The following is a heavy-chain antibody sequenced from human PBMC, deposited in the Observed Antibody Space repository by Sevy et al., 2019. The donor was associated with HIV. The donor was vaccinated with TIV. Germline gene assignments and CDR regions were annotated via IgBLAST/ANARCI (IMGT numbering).Heavy chain of an antibody. CDR1: GDSVSSNSAA. J-gene: IGHJ4*02. CDR3: ARNPPYCSYTSCYFEY. V-gene: IGHV6-1*01. D-gene: IGHD2-2*01. CDR2: TYYRSKWYN. Sequence: SQTLSLTCAISGDSVSSNSAAWNWIRQSPSRGLEWLGRTYYRSKWYNDYAVSVKSRITINPDTAKNQFSLQLNSVTPEETAVYYCARNPPYCSYTSCYFEYWGQGTLVTVSS.